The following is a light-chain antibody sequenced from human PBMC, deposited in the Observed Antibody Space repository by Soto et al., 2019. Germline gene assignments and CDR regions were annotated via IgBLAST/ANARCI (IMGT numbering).Light chain of an antibody. CDR1: QSVSSSY. J-gene: IGKJ1*01. CDR2: GAS. V-gene: IGKV3-20*01. Sequence: EIVLTQSPGTLSLSPGERATLSCRASQSVSSSYLAWYQQKPRQAPRHLIYGASSRAIGIPDRFSGSGSGTDFTLTIRRLEPEDFAVYYCQQYGSSPWTFGQGTKVEIK. CDR3: QQYGSSPWT.